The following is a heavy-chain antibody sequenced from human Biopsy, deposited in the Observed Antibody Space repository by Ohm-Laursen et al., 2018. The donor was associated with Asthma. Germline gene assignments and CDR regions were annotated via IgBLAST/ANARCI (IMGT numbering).Heavy chain of an antibody. Sequence: VASAKVSCKTPGGTFSNFAISWVRQAPGQGLEWLGGILPVFGTTNYAPTSQGRVTITADESPSTAYMEVTSLRSEDTAIYYCARCQVGYSSGWSLLLKKIYYSGMDVWGQGTAVTVSS. CDR1: GGTFSNFA. D-gene: IGHD6-19*01. CDR2: ILPVFGTT. CDR3: ARCQVGYSSGWSLLLKKIYYSGMDV. J-gene: IGHJ6*02. V-gene: IGHV1-69*01.